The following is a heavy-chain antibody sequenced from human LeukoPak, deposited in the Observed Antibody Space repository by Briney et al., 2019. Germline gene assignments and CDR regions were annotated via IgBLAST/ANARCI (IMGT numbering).Heavy chain of an antibody. Sequence: SENLSLTCSVSGCSISSNNWIWLRPPPGKGLVWFGYVDHTRSTNFNPSLNGRVSMSRDTTKNLASLRLRSVTAADTAVYFCARGRVASSTWDSTYYYYFDMDGWGKGTTVTVSS. D-gene: IGHD1-26*01. CDR1: GCSISSNN. CDR3: ARGRVASSTWDSTYYYYFDMDG. J-gene: IGHJ6*03. V-gene: IGHV4-59*01. CDR2: VDHTRST.